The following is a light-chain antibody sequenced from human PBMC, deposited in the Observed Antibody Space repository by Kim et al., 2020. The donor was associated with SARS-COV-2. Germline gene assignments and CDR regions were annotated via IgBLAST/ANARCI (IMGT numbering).Light chain of an antibody. J-gene: IGLJ3*02. CDR1: SGSIASNY. Sequence: GKTVTISCTRSSGSIASNYVQWYQQRPGSSPTTVIYEDNQRPSGVPDRFSGSIDSSSNSASLTISGLKAEDEADYYCQSYDSSNWVFGGGTKLTVL. CDR3: QSYDSSNWV. CDR2: EDN. V-gene: IGLV6-57*01.